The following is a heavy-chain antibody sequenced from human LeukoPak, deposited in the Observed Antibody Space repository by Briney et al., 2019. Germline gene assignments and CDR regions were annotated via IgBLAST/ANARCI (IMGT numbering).Heavy chain of an antibody. CDR3: ARDRTGYYFDY. J-gene: IGHJ4*02. V-gene: IGHV3-66*01. Sequence: GGSLGSSVPAPEFTAGRTYMSWFGQAPGKGLKWVSVIYSGGSTYYADSVKGRFTISRDNSKNTLYLQMNSLRAEDTAVYYCARDRTGYYFDYWGQGTLVTVSS. CDR2: IYSGGST. CDR1: EFTAGRTY.